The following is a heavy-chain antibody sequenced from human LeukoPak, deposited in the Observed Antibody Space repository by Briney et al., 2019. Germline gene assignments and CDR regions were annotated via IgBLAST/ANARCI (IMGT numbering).Heavy chain of an antibody. Sequence: GSLRLSCASSGCPYNVYAMLWVLQAPGKGLEWVAVISYDGSNKYYADSVKGRFTISRDNSKNTLYLQMNSLRAEDTAVYYSTTYRGAAAGLMYFFDYCGQGILVTVSS. CDR1: GCPYNVYA. V-gene: IGHV3-30-3*01. CDR2: ISYDGSNK. D-gene: IGHD2-21*01. J-gene: IGHJ4*02. CDR3: TTYRGAAAGLMYFFDY.